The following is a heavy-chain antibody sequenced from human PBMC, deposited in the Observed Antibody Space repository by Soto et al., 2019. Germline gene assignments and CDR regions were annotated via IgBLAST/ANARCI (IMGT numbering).Heavy chain of an antibody. D-gene: IGHD2-15*01. V-gene: IGHV1-24*01. CDR1: GYTLTELS. CDR2: FDPEDGET. CDR3: ATVRFVFFWGYCRHTYLFAF. J-gene: IGHJ2*01. Sequence: ASVKVSCKVSGYTLTELSMHWVRQAPGKGLEWMGGFDPEDGETIYAQKFQGRVTMTEDTSTDTAYMELSSLRSEDTAVYYCATVRFVFFWGYCRHTYLFAFGGRGSLVPGSS.